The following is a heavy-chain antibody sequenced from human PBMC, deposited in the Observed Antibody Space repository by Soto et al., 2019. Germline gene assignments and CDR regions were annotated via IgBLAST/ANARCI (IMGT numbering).Heavy chain of an antibody. J-gene: IGHJ5*02. CDR1: GDSVSSKTAA. D-gene: IGHD3-16*02. V-gene: IGHV6-1*01. CDR2: TYFRSRWYN. CDR3: ARVSLDHFVHWFDP. Sequence: PAHPLTCAISGDSVSSKTAASNWIRQSPSRGLEWLGRTYFRSRWYNDYAISVKSRITINPDTSKNQFSLLLNSVTPEDTAVYYCARVSLDHFVHWFDPWGQGTLVNVSS.